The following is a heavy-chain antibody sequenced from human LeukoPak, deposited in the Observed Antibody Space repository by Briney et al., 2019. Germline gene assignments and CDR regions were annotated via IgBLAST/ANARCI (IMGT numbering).Heavy chain of an antibody. CDR3: ATVAVAGMGIFDY. V-gene: IGHV1-24*01. J-gene: IGHJ4*02. CDR2: FDPEEGET. CDR1: GCTLTELS. D-gene: IGHD6-19*01. Sequence: GASVKVSCKVAGCTLTELSMHWVRQAPGKGLEWMGGFDPEEGETIYAQKFQGRVTMTEDTSTDTAYMELSSLRSEDTAVYYCATVAVAGMGIFDYWGQGTLVTVSS.